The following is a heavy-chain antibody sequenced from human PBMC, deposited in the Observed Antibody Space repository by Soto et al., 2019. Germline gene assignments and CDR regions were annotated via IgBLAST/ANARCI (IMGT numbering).Heavy chain of an antibody. CDR2: ISQDGSDK. D-gene: IGHD3-22*01. CDR1: GFTFSSYA. Sequence: QVRLVESGGGVVQRGRSLRLSCAASGFTFSSYAMHWVRQAPGKGLEWVAVISQDGSDKHYVDSVKGRFTISRDNSKNTLYLEVDSLRAEDTAVYYCALGGIVLSGNWFDPWGQGILVTVSS. CDR3: ALGGIVLSGNWFDP. J-gene: IGHJ5*02. V-gene: IGHV3-30*03.